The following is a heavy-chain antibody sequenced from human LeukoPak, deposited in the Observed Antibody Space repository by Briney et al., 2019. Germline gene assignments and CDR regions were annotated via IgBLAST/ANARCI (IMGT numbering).Heavy chain of an antibody. J-gene: IGHJ4*02. D-gene: IGHD5-12*01. CDR2: IYPGDSDT. V-gene: IGHV5-51*01. CDR3: ARLGGYEGAYYFDC. CDR1: GYSFTSYW. Sequence: GESLKISCKDSGYSFTSYWIAWVRQMPGKGLEWVGIIYPGDSDTRYSPSFQGQVTISADKSISIAYLQWSSLKASDTAMYYCARLGGYEGAYYFDCWGQGTLVTVSS.